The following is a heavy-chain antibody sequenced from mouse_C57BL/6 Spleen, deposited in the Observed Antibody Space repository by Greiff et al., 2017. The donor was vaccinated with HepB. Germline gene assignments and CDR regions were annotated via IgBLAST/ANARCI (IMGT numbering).Heavy chain of an antibody. CDR3: AREDYIATGVGAMDY. J-gene: IGHJ4*01. CDR2: IYPRSGNT. D-gene: IGHD1-1*01. Sequence: QVQLQQSGAELVRPGASVKLSCKASGYTFTSYGISWVKQRTGQGLEWIGEIYPRSGNTYYNEKFKGKATLTADKSSSTAYMELRSLTSEDSAVYFDAREDYIATGVGAMDYWGQGTSVTVSS. CDR1: GYTFTSYG. V-gene: IGHV1-81*01.